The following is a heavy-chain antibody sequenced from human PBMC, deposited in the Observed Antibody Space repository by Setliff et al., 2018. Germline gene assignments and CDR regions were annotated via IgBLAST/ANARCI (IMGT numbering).Heavy chain of an antibody. CDR1: GGSISSGGYY. D-gene: IGHD2-15*01. CDR3: ARPKLIAAIAGYFDY. Sequence: SETLSLTCTVSGGSISSGGYYWSWIRQHPGKGLEWIGYIYYSGSTYYNPSLKSRVTISVDTSKNQFSLKLSSVTAADTAVYYCARPKLIAAIAGYFDYWGQGSLVTVSS. V-gene: IGHV4-31*03. CDR2: IYYSGST. J-gene: IGHJ4*02.